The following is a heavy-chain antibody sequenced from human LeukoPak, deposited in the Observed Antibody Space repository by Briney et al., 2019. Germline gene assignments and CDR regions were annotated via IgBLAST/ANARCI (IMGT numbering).Heavy chain of an antibody. CDR1: GFGLSVLS. CDR3: STASGRSYFYFDS. D-gene: IGHD3-10*01. Sequence: ASVKVSCKISGFGLSVLSIHWMRQAPGKGLEWVGGIRPETGEPIFAQKFRGRVTITEDTFTDTGYLELRGLTSEDTAVYYCSTASGRSYFYFDSWGQGTLVTVSS. J-gene: IGHJ4*02. V-gene: IGHV1-24*01. CDR2: IRPETGEP.